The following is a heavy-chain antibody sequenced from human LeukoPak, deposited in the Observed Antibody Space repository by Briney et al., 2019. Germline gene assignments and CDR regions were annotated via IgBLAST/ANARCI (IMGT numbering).Heavy chain of an antibody. D-gene: IGHD1-1*01. CDR2: INHSGST. V-gene: IGHV4-34*01. Sequence: TSETLSLTCAVYGGSFSGYYWSWIRQPPGKGLEWIGEINHSGSTNYNPSLKSRVTISVDTSKNQFSLKLSSVSAADTAVYYCARWGRPGVRYYYMDVWAKGTTVTVSS. J-gene: IGHJ6*03. CDR1: GGSFSGYY. CDR3: ARWGRPGVRYYYMDV.